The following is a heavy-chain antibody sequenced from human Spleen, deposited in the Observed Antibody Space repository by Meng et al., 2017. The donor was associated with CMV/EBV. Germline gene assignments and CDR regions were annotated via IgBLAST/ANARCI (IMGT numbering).Heavy chain of an antibody. CDR1: GFTFDDYP. CDR3: AKGTYDYADS. Sequence: LSFAASGFTFDDYPMHWVRQAPGKGLEWVSLISWNGVSASYADSVKGRFTISRDNSKNSLYLQMNSLSTEDTALYYCAKGTYDYADSWGQGTLVTVSS. CDR2: ISWNGVSA. V-gene: IGHV3-43*01. D-gene: IGHD3-16*01. J-gene: IGHJ4*02.